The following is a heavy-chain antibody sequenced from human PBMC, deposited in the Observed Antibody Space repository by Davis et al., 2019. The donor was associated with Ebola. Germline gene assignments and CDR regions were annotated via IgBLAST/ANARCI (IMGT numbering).Heavy chain of an antibody. J-gene: IGHJ3*02. D-gene: IGHD1-26*01. CDR3: IKGRGSYQSAFHI. CDR2: INWNSGGI. V-gene: IGHV3-9*01. CDR1: GFTFDDYA. Sequence: PGGFLRLSCTASGFTFDDYALPRVRQSPGKGLEWVAGINWNSGGIGYADTVKGRFTISRDNAKTSLSLQMNSLRVEDTALYYCIKGRGSYQSAFHIWGQGTMVTVSS.